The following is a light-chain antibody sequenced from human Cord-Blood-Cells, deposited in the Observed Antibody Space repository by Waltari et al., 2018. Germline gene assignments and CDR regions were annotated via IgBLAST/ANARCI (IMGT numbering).Light chain of an antibody. CDR3: QQYYSYPPT. Sequence: AIRMSQSPSSLSASTGDRVTITCRASQGISSYLAGYQQKPGKAPKLLIYAASTLQRGVPSRFSGSGSGTDFTLTISCLQSEDCATYYCQQYYSYPPTFGQGTKVEIK. CDR1: QGISSY. J-gene: IGKJ1*01. V-gene: IGKV1-8*01. CDR2: AAS.